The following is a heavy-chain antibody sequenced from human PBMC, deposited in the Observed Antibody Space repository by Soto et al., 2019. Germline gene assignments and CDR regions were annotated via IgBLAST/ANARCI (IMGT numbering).Heavy chain of an antibody. V-gene: IGHV4-4*07. Sequence: QAQLQESGPGLVKPSETLSLTCSVSGGSFFSYYWTWIRQPAGKGLEWIGRINANGNANYNPSLKSRVTMSADTSKNQFSLRLRSVTAADTAVYYCARGVRDGYYGMDVWGPGATVTVSS. CDR1: GGSFFSYY. CDR3: ARGVRDGYYGMDV. CDR2: INANGNA. D-gene: IGHD3-16*02. J-gene: IGHJ6*02.